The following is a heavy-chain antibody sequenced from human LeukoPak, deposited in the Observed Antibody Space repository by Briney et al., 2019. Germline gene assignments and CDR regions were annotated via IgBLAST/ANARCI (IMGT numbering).Heavy chain of an antibody. CDR2: INQDGGEK. CDR1: GFTFSTYW. CDR3: ARDRIYDFIKNTDDYHYGMDV. D-gene: IGHD3-3*01. Sequence: PGGSLRLSCAGSGFTFSTYWMTWVRQAPGKGLEWVANINQDGGEKYYVDSVKGRITVSRDNSKNTVYLQMNSLRAEDTAVYYCARDRIYDFIKNTDDYHYGMDVWGQGTTVTVSS. J-gene: IGHJ6*02. V-gene: IGHV3-7*01.